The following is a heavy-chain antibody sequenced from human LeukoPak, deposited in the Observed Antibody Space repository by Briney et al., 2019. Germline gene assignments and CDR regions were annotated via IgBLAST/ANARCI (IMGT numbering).Heavy chain of an antibody. D-gene: IGHD3-10*01. V-gene: IGHV3-30*04. CDR2: ISYDGSNK. Sequence: PGRSLRLSCAASGFTFSSYAMHWVRQAPGKGLEWVAVISYDGSNKYYADSVKGRFTISRDNSKNTLYLQMNSLGAEDSAVYYCARGNFYSGSGSSPLDYWGQGTLVTVSS. CDR1: GFTFSSYA. J-gene: IGHJ4*02. CDR3: ARGNFYSGSGSSPLDY.